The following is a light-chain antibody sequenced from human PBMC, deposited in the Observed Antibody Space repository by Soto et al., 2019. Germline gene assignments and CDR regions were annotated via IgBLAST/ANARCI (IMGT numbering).Light chain of an antibody. CDR1: QSISGW. V-gene: IGKV1-5*03. CDR3: QQYNMYPYT. Sequence: DIQMTQSPSTLSASVGDRVTIACRASQSISGWLAWYQQKPGKPPNLLIYEASTLESGVPPRFSGSGSGTEFTLTISSLQPDDFVTYYCQQYNMYPYTFGQGTKLEIK. J-gene: IGKJ2*01. CDR2: EAS.